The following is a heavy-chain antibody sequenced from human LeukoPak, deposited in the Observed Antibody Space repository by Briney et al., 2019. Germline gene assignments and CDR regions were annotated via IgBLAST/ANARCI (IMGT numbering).Heavy chain of an antibody. Sequence: PAETLSLTCTVSGRSITSSYWRWLRQSPGKGLEWIGYIHYTGSTNYNPSLKSRVTMLIDTSKNQFSLKLSSVTAADTAVYYCARGRYSAGDNWLDPWGQGTLVTVSS. V-gene: IGHV4-59*01. CDR3: ARGRYSAGDNWLDP. CDR1: GRSITSSY. D-gene: IGHD3-9*01. J-gene: IGHJ5*02. CDR2: IHYTGST.